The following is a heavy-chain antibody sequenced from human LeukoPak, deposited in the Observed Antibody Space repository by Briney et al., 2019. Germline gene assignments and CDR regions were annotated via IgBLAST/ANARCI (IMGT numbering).Heavy chain of an antibody. V-gene: IGHV4-34*01. J-gene: IGHJ4*02. CDR2: INHSGST. Sequence: YGGSFSGYYWSXIRQPPGKGLEWIGEINHSGSTNYNPSLTSRVTISVDTSKNQFSLKLSSVTAADTAVYYCARGHVAAAPDYWGQGTLVTVSS. CDR3: ARGHVAAAPDY. D-gene: IGHD6-13*01. CDR1: GGSFSGYY.